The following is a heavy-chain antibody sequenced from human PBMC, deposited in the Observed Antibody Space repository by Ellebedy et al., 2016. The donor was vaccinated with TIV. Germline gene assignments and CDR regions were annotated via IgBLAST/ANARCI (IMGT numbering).Heavy chain of an antibody. J-gene: IGHJ6*02. Sequence: AASVKVSCKASGGTFSSYAISWVRQAPGQGLEWMGRIIPILGIANYAQKFQGRVTITADKSTSTAYMELSSLRSEDTAVYYCARRNPRSGTGTDSTYYYYYGMDVWGQGTTVTVSS. D-gene: IGHD1-14*01. CDR3: ARRNPRSGTGTDSTYYYYYGMDV. CDR1: GGTFSSYA. V-gene: IGHV1-69*04. CDR2: IIPILGIA.